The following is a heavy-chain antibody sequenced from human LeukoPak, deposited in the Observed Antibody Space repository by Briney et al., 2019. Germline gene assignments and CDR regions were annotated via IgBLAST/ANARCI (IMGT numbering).Heavy chain of an antibody. CDR1: GGSFSGYY. V-gene: IGHV4-34*01. CDR2: INHSGST. D-gene: IGHD6-6*01. CDR3: ARVREEQLVPSYYGMDV. Sequence: SETLSLTCAVYGGSFSGYYWSWIRQPPGKGLEWIGEINHSGSTNYNPSLKSRVTISVDTSKNQFSLKLSSVTAADTAVYYCARVREEQLVPSYYGMDVWGQGTTVTVSS. J-gene: IGHJ6*02.